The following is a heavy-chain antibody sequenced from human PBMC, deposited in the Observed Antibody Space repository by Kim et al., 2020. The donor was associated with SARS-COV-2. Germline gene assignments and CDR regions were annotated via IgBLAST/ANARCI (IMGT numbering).Heavy chain of an antibody. CDR3: AKDRRGELLFGRFFDP. V-gene: IGHV3-9*01. J-gene: IGHJ5*02. Sequence: SVKGRFTIARDTAKNCLYLQLNTVSAEDTAVYYCAKDRRGELLFGRFFDPWGQGTLVTVSS. D-gene: IGHD3-10*01.